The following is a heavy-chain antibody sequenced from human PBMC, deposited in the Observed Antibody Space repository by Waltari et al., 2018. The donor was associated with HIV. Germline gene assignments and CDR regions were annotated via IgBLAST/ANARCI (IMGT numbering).Heavy chain of an antibody. Sequence: VQLVESGGGSIKTGGSLRLSCAGSGFSVRNHWMDWVRQGPGKGLVSVARINSDGITRNYADAVKGRFVISRDNSRNTVYLQLNSVKVEDTAVYFCARASHYIEFSTFDGDYYFDLWGRGTRVAVSS. CDR1: GFSVRNHW. V-gene: IGHV3-74*01. D-gene: IGHD3-9*01. J-gene: IGHJ4*02. CDR2: INSDGITR. CDR3: ARASHYIEFSTFDGDYYFDL.